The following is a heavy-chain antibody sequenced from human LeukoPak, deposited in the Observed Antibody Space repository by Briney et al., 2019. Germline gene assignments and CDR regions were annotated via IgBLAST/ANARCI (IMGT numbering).Heavy chain of an antibody. CDR1: GFSFSSNS. V-gene: IGHV3-48*01. CDR2: ISSSSSTI. CDR3: ARDLGHYSRGSSYFDF. J-gene: IGHJ4*02. Sequence: PGGSLRLSCAASGFSFSSNSMNWVRQAPGKGLEWVSYISSSSSTIYYADSVKGRFTISRDNAKNSLFLQMNSLRVEDTAVYYCARDLGHYSRGSSYFDFWGQGTLVTISS. D-gene: IGHD3-22*01.